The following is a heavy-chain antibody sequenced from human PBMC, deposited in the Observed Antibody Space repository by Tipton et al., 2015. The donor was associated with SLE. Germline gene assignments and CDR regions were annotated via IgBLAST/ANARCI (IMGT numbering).Heavy chain of an antibody. V-gene: IGHV3-73*01. CDR2: IRDKAHSYAT. CDR1: GFTFSDST. J-gene: IGHJ5*02. CDR3: TRMRGRQWSGLGWFDP. Sequence: SLRLSCAASGFTFSDSTMHWVRQAPGKGLEWIGHIRDKAHSYATSYTASLKGRFTISRDDSKNTAYLQINSLKTEDTAVYYCTRMRGRQWSGLGWFDPWGQGTLVTVSS. D-gene: IGHD3-3*01.